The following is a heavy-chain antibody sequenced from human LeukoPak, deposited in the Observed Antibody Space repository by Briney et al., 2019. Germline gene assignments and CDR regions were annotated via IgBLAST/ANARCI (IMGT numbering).Heavy chain of an antibody. J-gene: IGHJ3*02. CDR3: ARDRPLGYRSSTSCPTDAFDI. V-gene: IGHV3-21*01. CDR1: GFTFSSYS. Sequence: GGSLRLSCAASGFTFSSYSMNWVRQAPGKGLEWVSSISSSSSYIYYADSVKGRFTISRDNAKNSLYLQMNSLRAEDTAVYYCARDRPLGYRSSTSCPTDAFDIWGQGTMVTVSS. D-gene: IGHD2-2*01. CDR2: ISSSSSYI.